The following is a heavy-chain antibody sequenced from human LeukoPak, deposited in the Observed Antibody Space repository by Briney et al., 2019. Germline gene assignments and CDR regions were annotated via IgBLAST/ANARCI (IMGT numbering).Heavy chain of an antibody. CDR2: MNPNSGNT. CDR3: ARGHDYGDYLLYYYYYYYMDV. J-gene: IGHJ6*03. V-gene: IGHV1-8*01. D-gene: IGHD4-17*01. CDR1: GYTFTSYD. Sequence: GALVKVSCKASGYTFTSYDINWVRQATGQGLEWMGWMNPNSGNTGYAQKFQGRVTMTRNTSISTAYMELSSLRSEDTAVYYCARGHDYGDYLLYYYYYYYMDVWGKGTTVTVSS.